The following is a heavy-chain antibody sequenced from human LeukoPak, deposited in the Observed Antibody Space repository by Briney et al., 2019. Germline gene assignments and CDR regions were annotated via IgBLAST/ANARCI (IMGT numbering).Heavy chain of an antibody. V-gene: IGHV3-30*18. CDR2: ISYDGSNK. CDR1: GFTFSSYG. J-gene: IGHJ4*02. D-gene: IGHD6-19*01. Sequence: GRSLRLSCAASGFTFSSYGMHWVRQAPGKGLEWVAVISYDGSNKYYADSVKGRFTISRDNSKNTLYLQMNSLRAEDTAVYYCAKVGREQWLVRLSRTKIDYWGQGTLVTVSS. CDR3: AKVGREQWLVRLSRTKIDY.